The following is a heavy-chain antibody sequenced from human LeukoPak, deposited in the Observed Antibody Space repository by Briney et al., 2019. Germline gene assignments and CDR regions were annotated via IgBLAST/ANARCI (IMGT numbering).Heavy chain of an antibody. CDR3: AREERGLAIDY. D-gene: IGHD5-12*01. CDR1: GFTFRNYA. CDR2: ISSSGDNT. J-gene: IGHJ4*02. V-gene: IGHV3-64*01. Sequence: GGSLRLSCAASGFTFRNYAMHWVRQAPGKGLEYVSAISSSGDNTYYANSVKGRFTISRDNSRNTLFLQLGSLRSDDMAVYYCAREERGLAIDYWGQGTLVTVSS.